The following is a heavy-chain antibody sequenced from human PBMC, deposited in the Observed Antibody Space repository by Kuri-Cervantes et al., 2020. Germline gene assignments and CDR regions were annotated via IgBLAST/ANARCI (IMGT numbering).Heavy chain of an antibody. CDR2: ISYDGSNK. CDR1: GFTFSSYA. J-gene: IGHJ6*02. V-gene: IGHV3-30-3*01. CDR3: AKVKYYDSSGRTTNYYYGMDV. D-gene: IGHD3-22*01. Sequence: GESLKISCAASGFTFSSYAMHWVRQAPGKGLEWVAVISYDGSNKYYADSVKGRFTISRDNSKNTLYLQMNSLRAEDTAAYYCAKVKYYDSSGRTTNYYYGMDVWGQGTTVTVSS.